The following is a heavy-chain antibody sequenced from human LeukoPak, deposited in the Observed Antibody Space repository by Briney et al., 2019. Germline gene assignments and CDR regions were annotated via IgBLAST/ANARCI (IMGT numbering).Heavy chain of an antibody. CDR2: IQYDAKNE. CDR1: GIRFSGSG. V-gene: IGHV3-30*02. Sequence: GGSLRLSCAASGIRFSGSGMHWVRQAPGKGLEWVAYIQYDAKNEKYADSVKGRFTISRDNSRNTLYLQMSKMTVEDTAVYYCAKKKSGNGDRFDYWGQGTLVIVSS. CDR3: AKKKSGNGDRFDY. D-gene: IGHD2-8*01. J-gene: IGHJ4*02.